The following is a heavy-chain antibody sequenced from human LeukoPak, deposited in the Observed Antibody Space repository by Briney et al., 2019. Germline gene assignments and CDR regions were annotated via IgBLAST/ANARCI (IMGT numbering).Heavy chain of an antibody. V-gene: IGHV4-34*01. J-gene: IGHJ4*02. CDR1: GGSFSGYY. CDR3: ARADNSSGCSVFDY. CDR2: INHSGST. Sequence: SETLSLXCAVYGGSFSGYYWSWIRQPPGKGLEWIGEINHSGSTNYNPSLKSRVTISVDTSKNQFSLKLSSVTAADTAVYYCARADNSSGCSVFDYWGQGTLVTVSS. D-gene: IGHD6-25*01.